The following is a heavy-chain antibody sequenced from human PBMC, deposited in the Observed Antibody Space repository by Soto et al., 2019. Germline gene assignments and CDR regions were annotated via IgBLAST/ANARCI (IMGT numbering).Heavy chain of an antibody. CDR3: ARVEWLTHYFDY. V-gene: IGHV3-30-3*01. CDR1: GFTFSSYA. CDR2: ISYDGSNK. J-gene: IGHJ4*02. D-gene: IGHD3-3*01. Sequence: GGSLRLSCAASGFTFSSYAMHWVRQAPGKGLEWVAVISYDGSNKYYADSVKGRFTISRDNSKNTLYLQMNSLRAEDTAVYYCARVEWLTHYFDYWGQGTLVTVSS.